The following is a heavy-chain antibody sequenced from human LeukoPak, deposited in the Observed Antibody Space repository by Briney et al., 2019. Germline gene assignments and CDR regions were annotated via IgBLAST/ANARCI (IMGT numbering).Heavy chain of an antibody. V-gene: IGHV3-23*01. CDR3: AKSLYGGCDY. J-gene: IGHJ4*02. Sequence: GGSLRLSCAASGFSFSTYAMSWVRQAPGKGLEWVSGVNGNGGSTSYADSVKGRFTIFRDNSKNTVYLQMNSLRVEDTAVYYCAKSLYGGCDYWGQGTVVTVST. D-gene: IGHD3-16*02. CDR2: VNGNGGST. CDR1: GFSFSTYA.